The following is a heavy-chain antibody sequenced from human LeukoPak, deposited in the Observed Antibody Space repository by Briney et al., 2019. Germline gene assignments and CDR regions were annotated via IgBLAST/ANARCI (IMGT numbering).Heavy chain of an antibody. CDR1: GGSFSGYY. D-gene: IGHD3-10*01. V-gene: IGHV4-34*01. CDR3: ARTLWFGELLGLYFDY. Sequence: SETLSLTCAVYGGSFSGYYWSWIRQPPGKGLEWIGEINHSGNTNYNPSLKSRVTISVDTSKNQFSLKLSSVTAADTAVYYCARTLWFGELLGLYFDYWGQGTLVTVSS. CDR2: INHSGNT. J-gene: IGHJ4*02.